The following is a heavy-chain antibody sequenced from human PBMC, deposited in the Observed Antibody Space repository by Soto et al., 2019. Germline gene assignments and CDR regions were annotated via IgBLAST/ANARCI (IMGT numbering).Heavy chain of an antibody. Sequence: GAMRRSCAASGFTFRDYYMNWIRQAPGKGLEWVSYVSSGAITIYYADSVKGRFTISRDNAKNSLYLQMNSLRAEDTAVYYCAGQYRSSPLDFRAQGSLVPGSS. CDR2: VSSGAITI. CDR3: AGQYRSSPLDF. D-gene: IGHD6-6*01. CDR1: GFTFRDYY. V-gene: IGHV3-11*01. J-gene: IGHJ1*01.